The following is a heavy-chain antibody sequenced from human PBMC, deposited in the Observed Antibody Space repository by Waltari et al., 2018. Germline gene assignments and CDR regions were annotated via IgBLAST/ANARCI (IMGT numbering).Heavy chain of an antibody. CDR2: IYYSGST. CDR1: GGSISSSGYY. V-gene: IGHV4-39*01. CDR3: ARQDPYRGFDY. Sequence: QLQLQESGPGLVKPSETLSLTCTVSGGSISSSGYYYAWIRRPPGKGLEWIGTIYYSGSTFHNPSLKSRVTISVDTSKNQFSLKLGSVTAADTAVYYCARQDPYRGFDYWGQGTLVTVSS. J-gene: IGHJ4*02. D-gene: IGHD1-26*01.